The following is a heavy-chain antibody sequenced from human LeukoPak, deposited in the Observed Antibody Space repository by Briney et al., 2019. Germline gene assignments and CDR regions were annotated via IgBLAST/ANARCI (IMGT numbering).Heavy chain of an antibody. CDR2: IASSGSTI. D-gene: IGHD3-22*01. V-gene: IGHV3-48*03. J-gene: IGHJ4*02. CDR3: ARANYYDISGYDY. Sequence: PGGSLRLSCAASGFTFRRYEMNWVRQAPGKGLEWVSYIASSGSTIYYADSVKGRFTISRDNAMNSLYLQMNSLRAEDTAVYYCARANYYDISGYDYWGQGTLVTVSS. CDR1: GFTFRRYE.